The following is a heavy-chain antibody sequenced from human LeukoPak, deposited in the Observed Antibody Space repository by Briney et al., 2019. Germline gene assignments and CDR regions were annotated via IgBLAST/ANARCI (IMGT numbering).Heavy chain of an antibody. Sequence: ASVKVSCKASGYTFTNYYMHWVRQAPGQGLEWMGMISPSGASTSYAQKFQGRVTMTTDTSTSTAYMELRSLRSDDTAVYYCARVPAGTEDLDYWGQGTLVTVSS. CDR3: ARVPAGTEDLDY. V-gene: IGHV1-46*01. CDR2: ISPSGAST. D-gene: IGHD6-13*01. CDR1: GYTFTNYY. J-gene: IGHJ4*02.